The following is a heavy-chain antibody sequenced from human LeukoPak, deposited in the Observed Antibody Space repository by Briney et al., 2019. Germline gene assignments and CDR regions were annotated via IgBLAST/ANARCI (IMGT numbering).Heavy chain of an antibody. J-gene: IGHJ6*03. D-gene: IGHD3-22*01. CDR3: AGRSVYYDSSGYPSLYYYYMDV. V-gene: IGHV4-34*01. Sequence: MPSETLSLTCAVYGGSFSGYYWSWIRQPPGKGLEWIGEINHSGSTNYNPSLKSRVTISVDTSKNQFSLKLSSVTAADTAVYYCAGRSVYYDSSGYPSLYYYYMDVWGKGTTVTISS. CDR2: INHSGST. CDR1: GGSFSGYY.